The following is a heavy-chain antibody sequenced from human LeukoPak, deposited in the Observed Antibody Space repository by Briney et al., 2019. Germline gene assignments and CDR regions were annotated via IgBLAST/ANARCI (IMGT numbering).Heavy chain of an antibody. D-gene: IGHD6-19*01. J-gene: IGHJ4*02. CDR2: IYPGDSDT. V-gene: IGHV5-51*01. CDR3: VRMQQWLVIMRGGHFDY. CDR1: GYSFTSYW. Sequence: GESLKISCKGSGYSFTSYWIGWVRQMPGKGLEWMGIIYPGDSDTRYSPSFQGQVTISADKSISTAYLQWSSLKASDTAMYYCVRMQQWLVIMRGGHFDYWGQGTLVTVSS.